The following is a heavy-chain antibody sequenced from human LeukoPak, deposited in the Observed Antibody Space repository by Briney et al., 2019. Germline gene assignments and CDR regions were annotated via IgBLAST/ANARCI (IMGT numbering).Heavy chain of an antibody. J-gene: IGHJ4*02. CDR2: IIPIFGTA. V-gene: IGHV1-69*01. CDR3: AREEESGYGGY. D-gene: IGHD6-25*01. Sequence: SVKVSCKASGGTFSSYAISWVRQAPGQGLEWMGGIIPIFGTANYAQKFQGRVTITADESTSTAYMELRSLRSDDTAVYYCAREEESGYGGYWGQGTLVTVSS. CDR1: GGTFSSYA.